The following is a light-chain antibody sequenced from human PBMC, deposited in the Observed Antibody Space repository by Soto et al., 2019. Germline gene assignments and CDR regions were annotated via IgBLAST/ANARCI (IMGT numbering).Light chain of an antibody. Sequence: SALTQPASVSRSPGQSITISCTGTSSDVGGYDYVSWYQQHPGKAPKLMIYNVRNRPSGVSNRFSGSKAGNTASLTISGLQAEDEAAYYCSSYTRSSTVVFGGGTKLTVL. CDR3: SSYTRSSTVV. J-gene: IGLJ2*01. CDR2: NVR. CDR1: SSDVGGYDY. V-gene: IGLV2-14*01.